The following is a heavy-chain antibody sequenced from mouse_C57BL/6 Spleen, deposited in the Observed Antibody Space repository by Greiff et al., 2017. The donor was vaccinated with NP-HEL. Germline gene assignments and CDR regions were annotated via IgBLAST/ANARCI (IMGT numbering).Heavy chain of an antibody. CDR2: INPNNGGT. D-gene: IGHD1-1*01. CDR1: GYTFTDYN. V-gene: IGHV1-22*01. CDR3: ARDPLYYGSSYRYFDV. J-gene: IGHJ1*03. Sequence: VQLQQSGPELVKPGASVKMSCKASGYTFTDYNMHWVKQSHGKSLEWIGYINPNNGGTSYNQKFKGKATLSVNKSSSTAYMELRSLTSEDSAVYYCARDPLYYGSSYRYFDVWGTGTTVTVSS.